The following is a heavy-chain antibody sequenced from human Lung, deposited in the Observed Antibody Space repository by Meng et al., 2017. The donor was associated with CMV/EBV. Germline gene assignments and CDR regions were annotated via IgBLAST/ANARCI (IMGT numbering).Heavy chain of an antibody. CDR1: GGSMSSTNW. V-gene: IGHV4-4*02. J-gene: IGHJ4*02. CDR3: ARADKVRFDY. CDR2: IYHSGST. Sequence: QEAGPGPVKPSGTLFLTCAVSGGSMSSTNWWSGVRQPPGKGLEWIGEIYHSGSTNYNPSLKSRVSISVDKSKNQFSLKLSSVTAADTAVYYCARADKVRFDYWGQGTLVTVSS.